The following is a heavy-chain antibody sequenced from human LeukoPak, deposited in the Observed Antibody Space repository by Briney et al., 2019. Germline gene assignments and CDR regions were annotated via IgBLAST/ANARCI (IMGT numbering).Heavy chain of an antibody. D-gene: IGHD3-3*01. CDR2: IYYSGST. CDR1: GGSIGSYY. V-gene: IGHV4-59*01. J-gene: IGHJ5*02. CDR3: ARFDYDFWSGPKRSFDP. Sequence: SETLSLTCTVSGGSIGSYYWSWIRQPPGKGLEWIGYIYYSGSTNYNPSLKSRVTISVDTSKNQFSLKLSSVTAADTAVYYCARFDYDFWSGPKRSFDPWGQGTLVTVSS.